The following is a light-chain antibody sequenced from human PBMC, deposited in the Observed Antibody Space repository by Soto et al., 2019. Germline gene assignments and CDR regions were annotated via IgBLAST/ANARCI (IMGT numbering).Light chain of an antibody. V-gene: IGKV3-15*01. Sequence: EIVMTQSPATLSVSPGERATLSCRASQSVSSNLAWYQHKPGQAPRLLIYGASTRATGIPARFSGSGSGTEFTLTISSLQSEDFAVYYCQQYNNWPPTFGQGTK. CDR1: QSVSSN. J-gene: IGKJ1*01. CDR3: QQYNNWPPT. CDR2: GAS.